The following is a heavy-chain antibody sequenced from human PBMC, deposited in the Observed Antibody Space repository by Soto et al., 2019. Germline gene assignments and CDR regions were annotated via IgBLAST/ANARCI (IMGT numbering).Heavy chain of an antibody. Sequence: GGSLRLSCAASGFSFSSDSMGWVRQAPGKGLEWVSSISSSGSFMNYADSVKGRFTISRDNAKNSVYLHMTSLKDDDTAVYYCARDPPTGTTLDWFDSWGQGTLVTAYS. V-gene: IGHV3-21*01. J-gene: IGHJ5*01. CDR1: GFSFSSDS. D-gene: IGHD1-7*01. CDR3: ARDPPTGTTLDWFDS. CDR2: ISSSGSFM.